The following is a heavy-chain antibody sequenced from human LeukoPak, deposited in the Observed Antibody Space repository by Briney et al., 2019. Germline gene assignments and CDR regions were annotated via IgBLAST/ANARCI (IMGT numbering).Heavy chain of an antibody. CDR1: GFTFSSYS. J-gene: IGHJ4*02. V-gene: IGHV3-66*01. CDR2: IYSGGST. Sequence: PVGSLRLSCAASGFTFSSYSMNWVRQAPGKGLEWVSVIYSGGSTYYADSVKGRFTISRDNSKNTLYLQMNSLRAEDTAVYYCARDPVYYYDSSGSRFDYWGQGTLVTVSS. CDR3: ARDPVYYYDSSGSRFDY. D-gene: IGHD3-22*01.